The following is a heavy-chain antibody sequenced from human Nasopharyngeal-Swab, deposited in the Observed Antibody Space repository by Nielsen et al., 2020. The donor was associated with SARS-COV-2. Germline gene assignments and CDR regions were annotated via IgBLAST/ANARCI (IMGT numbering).Heavy chain of an antibody. Sequence: SETLSLTCAVSGGSFSANYWGRIRQPPAKGLEWIGEINHSVSTNYNPSLKSRVTISVDTSKSQFSLQLSSVTAADTAVYYCARVGAAPGTLKYYYYYMDVWGKGTTVTVSS. D-gene: IGHD6-13*01. V-gene: IGHV4-34*01. CDR2: INHSVST. CDR3: ARVGAAPGTLKYYYYYMDV. CDR1: GGSFSANY. J-gene: IGHJ6*03.